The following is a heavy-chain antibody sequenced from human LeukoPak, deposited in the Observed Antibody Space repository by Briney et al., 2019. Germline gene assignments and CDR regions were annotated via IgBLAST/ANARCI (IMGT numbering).Heavy chain of an antibody. J-gene: IGHJ6*03. CDR2: ISSSGSTI. CDR1: GFTFSDYY. V-gene: IGHV3-11*04. Sequence: GGSLRLSCAASGFTFSDYYMSRIRQAPGKGLEWVSYISSSGSTIYYADSVKGRFTISRDNAKNSLYLQMNSLRAEDTAVYYCARGQALYNNYYYYYMDVWGKGTTVTVSS. CDR3: ARGQALYNNYYYYYMDV. D-gene: IGHD2-2*02.